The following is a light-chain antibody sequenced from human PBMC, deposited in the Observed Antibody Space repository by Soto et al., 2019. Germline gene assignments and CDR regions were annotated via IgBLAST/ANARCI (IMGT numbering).Light chain of an antibody. CDR1: QSISSW. CDR2: DAS. CDR3: QPYNSYSQT. J-gene: IGKJ1*01. V-gene: IGKV1-5*01. Sequence: DIQMTQSPSTLSASVGDRVTITCRASQSISSWLAWYQQKPGKAPKLLIYDASSLESGVPSRFSGSGSGTEFTLTISSLQPDDFATYYCQPYNSYSQTLGQGTKVDIK.